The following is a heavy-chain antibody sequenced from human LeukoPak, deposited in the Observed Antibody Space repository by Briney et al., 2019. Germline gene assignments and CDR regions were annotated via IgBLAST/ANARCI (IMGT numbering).Heavy chain of an antibody. D-gene: IGHD3-16*01. Sequence: GGSLRLSCAASGFTFSSSAMSWVRQAPGKGLEWVSAISGSGGRTSYADSVKGRFTFSRDNSKNTLYLQMNSLRADDTAVYYCARGEDILVPLDFWGQGTLVTVSS. CDR1: GFTFSSSA. V-gene: IGHV3-23*01. CDR2: ISGSGGRT. J-gene: IGHJ4*02. CDR3: ARGEDILVPLDF.